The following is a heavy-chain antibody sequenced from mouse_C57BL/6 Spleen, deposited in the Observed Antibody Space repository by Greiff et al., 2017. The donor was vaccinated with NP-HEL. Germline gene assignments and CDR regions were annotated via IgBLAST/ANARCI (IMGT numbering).Heavy chain of an antibody. J-gene: IGHJ2*01. CDR1: GYTFTDYE. V-gene: IGHV1-15*01. CDR3: TRGRLQYPAYYSNHDY. Sequence: QVQLKQSGAELVRPGASVTLSCKASGYTFTDYEMHWVKQTPVHGLEWIGAIDPETGGTAYNQKFKGKAILTADKSSSTAYMELRSLTSEDSAVYYCTRGRLQYPAYYSNHDYWGQGTTLTVSS. CDR2: IDPETGGT. D-gene: IGHD2-5*01.